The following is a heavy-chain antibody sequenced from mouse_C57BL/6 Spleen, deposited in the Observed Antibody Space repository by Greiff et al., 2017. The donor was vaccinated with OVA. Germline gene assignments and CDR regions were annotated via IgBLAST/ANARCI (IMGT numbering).Heavy chain of an antibody. Sequence: QVQLKESGAELVRPGASVTLSCKASGYTFTDYEMHWVKQTPVHGLEWIGAIDPETGGTAYNQKFKGKAILTADKSSSTAYMELRSLTSEDSAVYYCTRQLRLDYWGQGTTLTVSS. CDR2: IDPETGGT. CDR3: TRQLRLDY. J-gene: IGHJ2*01. D-gene: IGHD3-2*02. CDR1: GYTFTDYE. V-gene: IGHV1-15*01.